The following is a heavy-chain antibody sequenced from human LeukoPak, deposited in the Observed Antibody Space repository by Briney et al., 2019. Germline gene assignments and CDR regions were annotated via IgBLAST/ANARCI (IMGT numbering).Heavy chain of an antibody. CDR2: IYYTGST. CDR1: GFTFSSYAMH. V-gene: IGHV4-59*04. Sequence: PGGSLRLSCSASGFTFSSYAMHWVRQAPGKGLEWIGSIYYTGSTYYNPSFKSRVSMSEDTSKNQLSLQLTSVTAADTAVYYCARHIHSGSFYHWGQGTLVTVSS. CDR3: ARHIHSGSFYH. J-gene: IGHJ4*02. D-gene: IGHD3-10*01.